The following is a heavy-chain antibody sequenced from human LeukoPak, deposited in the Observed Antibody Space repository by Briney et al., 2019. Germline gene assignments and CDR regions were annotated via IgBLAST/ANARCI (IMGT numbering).Heavy chain of an antibody. Sequence: PGGSLRLSCAASGFTFSSYAVSWVRQAPGKGLEWVSAISGSGGSTYYADSVKGRFTISRDNSKNTLYLQMNSLRAEDTAVYYCAKDLDIAVAGIDYWGQGTLVTVSS. V-gene: IGHV3-23*01. CDR3: AKDLDIAVAGIDY. CDR2: ISGSGGST. J-gene: IGHJ4*02. CDR1: GFTFSSYA. D-gene: IGHD6-19*01.